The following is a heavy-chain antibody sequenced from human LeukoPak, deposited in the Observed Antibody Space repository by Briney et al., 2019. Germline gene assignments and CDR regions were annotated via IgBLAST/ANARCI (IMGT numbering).Heavy chain of an antibody. V-gene: IGHV3-23*01. D-gene: IGHD3-9*01. J-gene: IGHJ4*02. CDR2: LSAGGAYT. CDR3: AKGVDILDF. CDR1: ASTFSNYA. Sequence: GGSLRLSCAVSASTFSNYAMSWVRQAPGKGLEWGSSLSAGGAYTYSVDSVKGRFTISRDNSKNALYLQMNSLRAEGRAVYYYAKGVDILDFWGQGALVTVSS.